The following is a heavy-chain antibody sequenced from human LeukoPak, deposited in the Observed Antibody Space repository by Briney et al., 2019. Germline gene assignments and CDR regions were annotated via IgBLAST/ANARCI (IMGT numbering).Heavy chain of an antibody. Sequence: PSETLSLTCTVSGYSISSGYYWGWIRQPPGKGLEWIGSIYHSGRTFYNPSLKSRVTISVDTSKNQFSLKLTSVTAADTAVYYCARAQGRYCTNGVCYPDYWGQGTLVTVSS. CDR3: ARAQGRYCTNGVCYPDY. CDR1: GYSISSGYY. CDR2: IYHSGRT. V-gene: IGHV4-38-2*02. D-gene: IGHD2-8*01. J-gene: IGHJ4*02.